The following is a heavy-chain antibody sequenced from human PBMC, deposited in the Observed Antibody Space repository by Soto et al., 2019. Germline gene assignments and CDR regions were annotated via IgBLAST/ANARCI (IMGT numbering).Heavy chain of an antibody. D-gene: IGHD2-21*02. V-gene: IGHV4-39*01. CDR1: GGSISSSSYY. J-gene: IGHJ4*02. CDR3: ASPSDSPLGFDY. Sequence: PSETLSLTCTVSGGSISSSSYYWGWIRQPPGKGLEWIGSIYYSGSTYYNPSLKSRVTISVDTSKTQFSLKLSSVTAADTAVYYWASPSDSPLGFDYWGKETLVTVPS. CDR2: IYYSGST.